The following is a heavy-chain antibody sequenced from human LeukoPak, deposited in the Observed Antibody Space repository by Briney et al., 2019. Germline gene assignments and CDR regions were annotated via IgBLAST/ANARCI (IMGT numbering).Heavy chain of an antibody. Sequence: GGSLRLSCAASGFTFSSYAMSWVRQAPGKGLEWVSAISGSGGSTYYADSVKGRFTISRDNSKNTLYLQMNSLRAEDTAVYYCATDGGRYYYYYGMDVWGQGTTVTVSS. J-gene: IGHJ6*02. CDR2: ISGSGGST. D-gene: IGHD3-16*01. CDR1: GFTFSSYA. CDR3: ATDGGRYYYYYGMDV. V-gene: IGHV3-23*01.